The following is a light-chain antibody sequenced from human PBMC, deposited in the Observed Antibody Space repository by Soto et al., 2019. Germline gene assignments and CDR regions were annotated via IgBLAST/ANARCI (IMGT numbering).Light chain of an antibody. CDR3: GTWDDSLKSYM. Sequence: QSVLTQPPSASGTPGQSVTISCSGNSSNIGNNPVNWYQQLPGTAPKLLIYSSNQRPSGVPYRISGSKSGASASLAITGLQSDDEDDYYCGTWDDSLKSYMFGGGTKLTVL. CDR1: SSNIGNNP. J-gene: IGLJ3*02. V-gene: IGLV1-44*01. CDR2: SSN.